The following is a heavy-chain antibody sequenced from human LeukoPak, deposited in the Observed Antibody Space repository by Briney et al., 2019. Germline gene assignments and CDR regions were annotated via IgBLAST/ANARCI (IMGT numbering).Heavy chain of an antibody. J-gene: IGHJ4*02. Sequence: PGGSLRLSCAASGFTFSSYWMSWVRQAPGKGLEWVANIKQDGSEKYYVDSVKGRFTISRDNAKNSLYLQMNSLRAEDTAVYYCARGYCSSTSCYAGWAYWGQGTLVTVSS. CDR2: IKQDGSEK. CDR1: GFTFSSYW. V-gene: IGHV3-7*01. CDR3: ARGYCSSTSCYAGWAY. D-gene: IGHD2-2*01.